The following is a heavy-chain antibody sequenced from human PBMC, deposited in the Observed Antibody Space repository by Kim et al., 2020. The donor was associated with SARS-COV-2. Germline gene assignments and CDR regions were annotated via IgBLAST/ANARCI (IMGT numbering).Heavy chain of an antibody. CDR3: ALIGGSSISVRMDV. V-gene: IGHV1-69*01. Sequence: EQKFQGRVTITADESTSTAYMELSSLRSEDTAVYYCALIGGSSISVRMDVWGQGTTVTVSS. D-gene: IGHD6-19*01. J-gene: IGHJ6*02.